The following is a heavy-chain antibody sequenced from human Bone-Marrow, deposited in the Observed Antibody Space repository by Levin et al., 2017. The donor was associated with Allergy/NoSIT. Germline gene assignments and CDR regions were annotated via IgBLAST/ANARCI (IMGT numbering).Heavy chain of an antibody. V-gene: IGHV3-30-3*01. J-gene: IGHJ4*02. CDR3: ARAAAYSSAWYGY. CDR2: ISSEGTNK. CDR1: GFIFNNYA. Sequence: GESLRLSCAASGFIFNNYAMHWVRQAPGKGLEWVAVISSEGTNKYYAHSVEGRFTISRDSSTRTVSLHMNTLRPDDTAVYFCARAAAYSSAWYGYWGPGTLVTVSS. D-gene: IGHD6-19*01.